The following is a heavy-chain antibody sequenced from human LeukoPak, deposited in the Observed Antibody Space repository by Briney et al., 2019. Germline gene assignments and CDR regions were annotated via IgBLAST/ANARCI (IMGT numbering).Heavy chain of an antibody. CDR3: ATRSSYYDSSGYYQDAFDI. Sequence: PRASVKVSCKASGYTFTSYDINWVRQATGQGLEWMGWMNPNSGNTGYAQKFQGRVTMTEDTSTDTAYMELSSLRSEDTAVYYCATRSSYYDSSGYYQDAFDIWGQGTMVTVSS. V-gene: IGHV1-8*01. CDR1: GYTFTSYD. CDR2: MNPNSGNT. J-gene: IGHJ3*02. D-gene: IGHD3-22*01.